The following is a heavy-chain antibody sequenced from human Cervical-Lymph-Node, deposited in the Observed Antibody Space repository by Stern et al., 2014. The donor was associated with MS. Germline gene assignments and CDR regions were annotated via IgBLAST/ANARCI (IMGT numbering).Heavy chain of an antibody. CDR1: GGSISSGSDY. CDR2: IHPSGSA. D-gene: IGHD5-18*01. CDR3: ASGYRIFDY. V-gene: IGHV4-61*02. Sequence: QLQLQESGLGLVKPSQTLSLTCTVSGGSISSGSDYWSWIRQPVGKGLEWIGRIHPSGSAFYTPSLKSRVTISTDTSMNQFSLELNSATAADTAIYYCASGYRIFDYWGQGILVTVSS. J-gene: IGHJ4*02.